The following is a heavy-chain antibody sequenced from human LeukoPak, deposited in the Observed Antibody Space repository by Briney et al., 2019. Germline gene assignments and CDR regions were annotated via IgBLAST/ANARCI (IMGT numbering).Heavy chain of an antibody. CDR2: ISGYNDNT. V-gene: IGHV1-18*01. Sequence: GASVKVSCKAPGYTFSSYGITWVRQAPGQGLEWMGWISGYNDNTNYAQKLQGRVTMTTDTSTSTAYMELRSLRSDDTAVYYCARGRRGTTYFDYWGQGTLVTVSS. CDR3: ARGRRGTTYFDY. J-gene: IGHJ4*02. D-gene: IGHD1-14*01. CDR1: GYTFSSYG.